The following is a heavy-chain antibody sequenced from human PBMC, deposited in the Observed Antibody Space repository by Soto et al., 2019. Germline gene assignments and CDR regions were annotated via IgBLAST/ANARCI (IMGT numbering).Heavy chain of an antibody. V-gene: IGHV2-5*01. CDR1: GFSLTTDGVG. CDR2: IYWIDEK. CDR3: AHRTTVTSGLT. D-gene: IGHD4-17*01. Sequence: QITLKESGPTLVKPTQTLTLTCTFSGFSLTTDGVGVDWIRQPPGKALEWLGLIYWIDEKRYRPSLQSRLTITKDTSRNQVLLTMTNMDRVDTATYYCAHRTTVTSGLTWGQGTLVTVSS. J-gene: IGHJ4*02.